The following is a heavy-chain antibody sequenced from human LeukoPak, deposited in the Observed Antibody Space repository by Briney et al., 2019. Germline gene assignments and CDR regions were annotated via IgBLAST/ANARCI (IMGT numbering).Heavy chain of an antibody. V-gene: IGHV1-18*01. J-gene: IGHJ6*02. CDR3: ARGAPEGFGEIFHHYYSYDMDV. Sequence: ASVKVSCKASGYTFTRYSISWVRQAPGQGLEWMGWISAYNGDTKYEQKLQGRVTMTTDSSTSTAYMELRSLRSEDTAVYYCARGAPEGFGEIFHHYYSYDMDVWGQGTTVIVSS. CDR2: ISAYNGDT. D-gene: IGHD3-10*01. CDR1: GYTFTRYS.